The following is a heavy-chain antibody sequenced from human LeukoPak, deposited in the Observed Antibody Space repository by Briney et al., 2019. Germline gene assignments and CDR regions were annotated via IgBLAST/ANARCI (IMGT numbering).Heavy chain of an antibody. V-gene: IGHV3-7*01. Sequence: GGSLRLSCAASGFPFSTYWMSWVRQAPGKGLEWVANIKQDGSEKYYVDSVKGRFTISRDNAKNSLYLQMNSLRAEDTAVYYCAREVKSNYGDYVEDYWGQGTLVTVSS. J-gene: IGHJ4*02. CDR2: IKQDGSEK. CDR1: GFPFSTYW. D-gene: IGHD4-17*01. CDR3: AREVKSNYGDYVEDY.